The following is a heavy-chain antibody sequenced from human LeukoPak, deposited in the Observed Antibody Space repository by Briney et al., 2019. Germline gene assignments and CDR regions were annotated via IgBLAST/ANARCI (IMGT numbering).Heavy chain of an antibody. CDR3: ASFSRAAAADY. CDR1: GGTFSSYA. CDR2: IIPIFGTA. D-gene: IGHD6-13*01. V-gene: IGHV1-69*05. Sequence: ASVKVSCKASGGTFSSYAISWVRQVPGQGLEWMGGIIPIFGTANYAQKFQGRVTITTDESTSTAYMELSSLRSEDTAVYYCASFSRAAAADYWGQGTLVTVSS. J-gene: IGHJ4*02.